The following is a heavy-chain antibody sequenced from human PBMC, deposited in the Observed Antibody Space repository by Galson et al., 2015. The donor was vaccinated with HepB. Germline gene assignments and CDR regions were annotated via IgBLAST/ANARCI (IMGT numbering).Heavy chain of an antibody. D-gene: IGHD4-17*01. J-gene: IGHJ6*02. CDR3: ARSSGYGDYVGGPLDQYGMDV. V-gene: IGHV4-34*01. Sequence: ETLSLTCAVYGGSFSGYYWSWIRQPPGKGLEWIGEINHSGSTNYNPSLKSRDTISVDTSKNQFSLKLSSVTAADTAVYYCARSSGYGDYVGGPLDQYGMDVWGQGTTVPVSS. CDR1: GGSFSGYY. CDR2: INHSGST.